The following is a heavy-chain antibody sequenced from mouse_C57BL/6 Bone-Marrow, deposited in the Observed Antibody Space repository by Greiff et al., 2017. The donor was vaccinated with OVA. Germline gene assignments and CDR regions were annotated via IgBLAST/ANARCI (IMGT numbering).Heavy chain of an antibody. CDR3: TSYGNFDY. CDR2: IDPENGDT. Sequence: VQLKHSGAEFVRPGASVKLSCTASGFNFNDDYMSWVKQRPEQGLEWIGWIDPENGDTEYASNFQGKVTITADASSNTAYLQLSSLTSEDTAVDYCTSYGNFDYWGQGTTLTVSS. D-gene: IGHD2-1*01. J-gene: IGHJ2*01. CDR1: GFNFNDDY. V-gene: IGHV14-4*01.